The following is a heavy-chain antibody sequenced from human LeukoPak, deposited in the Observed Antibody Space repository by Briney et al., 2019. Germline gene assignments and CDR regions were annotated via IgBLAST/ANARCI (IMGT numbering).Heavy chain of an antibody. D-gene: IGHD6-19*01. Sequence: PGGSLRLSCAASGFTFSSYAMSWVRQAPGKGLEWVSAISGSGGSTYYADSVKGRFTISRDNSKNTLYLQMNSLRAEDTAVYHCAKDSYPVRQWLVPYYFDYWGQGTLVTVSS. J-gene: IGHJ4*02. CDR1: GFTFSSYA. V-gene: IGHV3-23*01. CDR3: AKDSYPVRQWLVPYYFDY. CDR2: ISGSGGST.